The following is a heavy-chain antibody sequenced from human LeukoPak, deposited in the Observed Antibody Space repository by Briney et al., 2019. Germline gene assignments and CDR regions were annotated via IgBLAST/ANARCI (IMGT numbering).Heavy chain of an antibody. D-gene: IGHD5-18*01. CDR3: ARELQRTYTYGWPFDY. CDR1: GFTFSSYG. V-gene: IGHV3-33*08. CDR2: ISYDGSNK. J-gene: IGHJ4*02. Sequence: GRSLRLSCAASGFTFSSYGMHWVRQAPGKGLEWVAVISYDGSNKYYADSVKGRFTISRDNAKNSLYLQMNSLRAEDTAIYYCARELQRTYTYGWPFDYWGQGTLVTVSS.